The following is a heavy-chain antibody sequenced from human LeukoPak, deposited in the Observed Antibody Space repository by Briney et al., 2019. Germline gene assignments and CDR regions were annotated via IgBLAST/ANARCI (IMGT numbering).Heavy chain of an antibody. CDR1: GGSISPYY. D-gene: IGHD6-13*01. Sequence: ASETLSLTCTVSGGSISPYYWNWIRQPPGKGLEWIGYIYYSGGTNYHDSLKSRVTISVDTSQNQFSLRLSSMTAADTAVYYCARRAAAVGTYYMDVWGKGTTVTVSS. CDR3: ARRAAAVGTYYMDV. V-gene: IGHV4-59*01. J-gene: IGHJ6*03. CDR2: IYYSGGT.